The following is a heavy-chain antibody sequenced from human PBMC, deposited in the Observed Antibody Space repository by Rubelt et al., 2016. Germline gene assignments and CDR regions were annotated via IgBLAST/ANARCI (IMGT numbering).Heavy chain of an antibody. D-gene: IGHD4-17*01. CDR3: ARRVYGDLEFDY. V-gene: IGHV1-18*01. Sequence: VGWISTYNGNTNYAQKLQGRVTMTTDTSTSTAYMELSSLRSEDTAVYYCARRVYGDLEFDYWGQGTLVTVSS. CDR2: ISTYNGNT. J-gene: IGHJ4*02.